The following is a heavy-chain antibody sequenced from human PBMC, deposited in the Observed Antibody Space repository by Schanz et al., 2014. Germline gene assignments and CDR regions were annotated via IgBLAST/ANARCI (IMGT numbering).Heavy chain of an antibody. J-gene: IGHJ2*01. D-gene: IGHD1-26*01. Sequence: VQLVESGGGLVQPGGSLRLSCAASGFVFGDYYMTWIRQAPGKGLEWISFINTGSNYINYADSVKGRFTISRDNTKNSLFLQLNSLRADDTAVYYCARNRGSGGQNWDFDLWGRGTLVTVSS. CDR2: INTGSNYI. CDR3: ARNRGSGGQNWDFDL. V-gene: IGHV3-11*05. CDR1: GFVFGDYY.